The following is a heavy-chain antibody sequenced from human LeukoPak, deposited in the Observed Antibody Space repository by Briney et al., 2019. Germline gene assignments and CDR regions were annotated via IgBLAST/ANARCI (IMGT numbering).Heavy chain of an antibody. CDR3: ARAAFGDMDV. Sequence: GGGMRLSCVASGFSFSRYWMNWVGQAPGKGGEGVANIKQDGRDKYYVDSVKGRFTVSRDNAEKELYLQMDSLRAEDTAVYYCARAAFGDMDVWGKGTTVTVSS. V-gene: IGHV3-7*01. CDR2: IKQDGRDK. CDR1: GFSFSRYW. J-gene: IGHJ6*03. D-gene: IGHD3-10*01.